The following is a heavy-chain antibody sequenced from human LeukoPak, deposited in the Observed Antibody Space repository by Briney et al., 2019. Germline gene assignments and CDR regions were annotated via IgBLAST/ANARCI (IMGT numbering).Heavy chain of an antibody. V-gene: IGHV3-7*05. CDR1: GCTFSSYW. D-gene: IGHD5-12*01. J-gene: IGHJ4*02. CDR3: ARGYSGYVN. Sequence: GGSLRLSCAASGCTFSSYWMSWVRQAPGKGLEWVANIKQDGSEKYHVDSVKGRFTISRDNAKNSLYLQMNSLRAEDTAVYYCARGYSGYVNWGQGTLVTVSS. CDR2: IKQDGSEK.